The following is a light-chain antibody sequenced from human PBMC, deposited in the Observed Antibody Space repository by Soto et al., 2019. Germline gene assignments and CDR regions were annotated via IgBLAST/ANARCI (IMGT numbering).Light chain of an antibody. J-gene: IGLJ1*01. CDR2: DVN. V-gene: IGLV2-14*01. Sequence: QSVLTQPASVSGSPGQSITISCTGTSSDVGGYNYVSWYQQHPGKAPKLMIFDVNNRPSGVSNRFSGSKSGNTASLTISGLQAEHEADYYCCSYTSSSTYVFGTGTKVTV. CDR3: CSYTSSSTYV. CDR1: SSDVGGYNY.